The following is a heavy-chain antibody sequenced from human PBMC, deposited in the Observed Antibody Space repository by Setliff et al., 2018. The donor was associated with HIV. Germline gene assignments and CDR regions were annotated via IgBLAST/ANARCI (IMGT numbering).Heavy chain of an antibody. D-gene: IGHD6-19*01. V-gene: IGHV3-49*04. Sequence: GGSLRLSCTASGFIFSASSMIWVRQAPGKGLKWVGFIRSKPYGATTEYAASVKGRFTISRDDSESIAYLQMNSLKTEDTAVYYCTRDPVAGLFDCWGQGTLVTVS. CDR1: GFIFSASS. CDR3: TRDPVAGLFDC. CDR2: IRSKPYGATT. J-gene: IGHJ4*02.